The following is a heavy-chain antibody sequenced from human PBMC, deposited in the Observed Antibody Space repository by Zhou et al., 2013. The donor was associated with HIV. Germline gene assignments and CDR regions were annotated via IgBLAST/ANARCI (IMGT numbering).Heavy chain of an antibody. CDR1: GGTFSSYA. V-gene: IGHV1-69*13. Sequence: QVQLVQSGAEVKKPGSSVKVSCKASGGTFSSYAISWVRQAPGQGLEWMGRIIPIFGTANYAQKFQGRVTITADESTSTAYMELSSLRSEDTAVYYCATRRSVAGRAFAQGSGSGYYYGMDVWGQGTTVTVSS. CDR2: IIPIFGTA. D-gene: IGHD6-19*01. J-gene: IGHJ6*02. CDR3: ATRRSVAGRAFAQGSGSGYYYGMDV.